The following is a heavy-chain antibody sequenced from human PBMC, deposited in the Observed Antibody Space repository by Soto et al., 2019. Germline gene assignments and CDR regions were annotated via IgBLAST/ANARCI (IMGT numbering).Heavy chain of an antibody. CDR2: ISSSGSTI. CDR1: GFTFSSYE. D-gene: IGHD5-18*01. CDR3: ARQSGYSYGRGFGY. J-gene: IGHJ4*02. V-gene: IGHV3-48*03. Sequence: GGSLRLSCAASGFTFSSYEMNWVRQAPGKGLEWVSYISSSGSTIYYADSVKGRFTISRDNAKNSLYLQMNSLRAEDTAVYYCARQSGYSYGRGFGYWGQGTLVTVSS.